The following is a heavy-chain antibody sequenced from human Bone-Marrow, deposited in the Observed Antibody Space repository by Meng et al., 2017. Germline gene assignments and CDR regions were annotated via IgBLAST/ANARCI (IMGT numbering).Heavy chain of an antibody. V-gene: IGHV3-23*01. J-gene: IGHJ4*02. CDR1: GFTFSSYA. Sequence: GESLKISCAASGFTFSSYAMSWVRQAPGKGLEWVSAISGSGGSTYYADSVKGRFTISRDNSKNTLYLQMNSLRAEDTAVYYCARELFHYYDSSGYYGFDYWGQGTRVTVSS. D-gene: IGHD3-22*01. CDR3: ARELFHYYDSSGYYGFDY. CDR2: ISGSGGST.